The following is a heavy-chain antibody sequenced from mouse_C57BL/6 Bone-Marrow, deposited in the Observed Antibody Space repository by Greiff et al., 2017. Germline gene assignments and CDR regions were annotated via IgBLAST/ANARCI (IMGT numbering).Heavy chain of an antibody. V-gene: IGHV1-63*01. CDR3: ARGRLRYAMDY. Sequence: QVQLQQSGAELVRPGTSVKMSCKASGYTFTNYWIGWAKQRPGHGLEWIGDIYPGGGYTNYNEKFKGKATLTADKSSSTAYMQFSSLTSGDSAIYYCARGRLRYAMDYWGQGTSVTVSS. CDR2: IYPGGGYT. CDR1: GYTFTNYW. D-gene: IGHD1-1*01. J-gene: IGHJ4*01.